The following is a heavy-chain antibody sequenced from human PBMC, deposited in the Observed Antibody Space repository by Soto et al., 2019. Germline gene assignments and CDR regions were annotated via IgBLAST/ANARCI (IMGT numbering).Heavy chain of an antibody. J-gene: IGHJ4*02. CDR2: INPSGTHT. V-gene: IGHV3-NL1*01. D-gene: IGHD3-10*01. CDR1: GFTFSSYG. CDR3: AKRSGTYGPFDY. Sequence: GGSLRLSCAASGFTFSSYGMHWVRQAPGKGLEWVSAINPSGTHTFYADSVRGRFTIFRDNSKNTLYLQMTSLRAGDTVVYYCAKRSGTYGPFDYWGQGALVTVSS.